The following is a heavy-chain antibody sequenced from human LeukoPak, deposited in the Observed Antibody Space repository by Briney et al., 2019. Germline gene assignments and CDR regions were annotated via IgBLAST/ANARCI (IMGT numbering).Heavy chain of an antibody. Sequence: GGSLRLSCVASGFTFKSYSMNWVRQAPGKELEWASFITSTSSDLFYSDSVKGRFTVSRDNARNSLYLQMNSLTAEDTAVYYCARAAGHYFDYWGQGSLVTVSS. CDR1: GFTFKSYS. V-gene: IGHV3-21*05. CDR2: ITSTSSDL. D-gene: IGHD3-10*01. CDR3: ARAAGHYFDY. J-gene: IGHJ4*02.